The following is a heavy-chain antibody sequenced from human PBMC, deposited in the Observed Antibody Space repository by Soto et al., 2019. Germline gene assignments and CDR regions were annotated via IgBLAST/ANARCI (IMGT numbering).Heavy chain of an antibody. CDR1: GFTFSSYA. V-gene: IGHV3-23*01. CDR3: AKEARNLYYYGSGVDY. Sequence: GGSLRLSCAASGFTFSSYAMSWVRQAPGKGLEWVSAISGSGGSTYYADSVKGRFTISRDNSKNTLYLQMNSLRAEDTAVYYCAKEARNLYYYGSGVDYWGQGTLVTVSS. CDR2: ISGSGGST. D-gene: IGHD3-10*01. J-gene: IGHJ4*02.